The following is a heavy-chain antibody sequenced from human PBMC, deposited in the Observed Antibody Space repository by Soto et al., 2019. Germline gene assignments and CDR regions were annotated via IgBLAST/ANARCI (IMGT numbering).Heavy chain of an antibody. D-gene: IGHD2-8*01. CDR3: AKGAHRRQMLSWFDS. CDR1: GFTFSSFG. CDR2: IAYDGSDK. Sequence: QVQLVESGGGVVQPGRSLRLSCTASGFTFSSFGIHWVRQAPGKGLEWVTIIAYDGSDKYYAASVKGRFTISRDNSKNTGYLEMNSLRSDDTAVYYCAKGAHRRQMLSWFDSWGQGTLVTVSS. V-gene: IGHV3-30*18. J-gene: IGHJ5*01.